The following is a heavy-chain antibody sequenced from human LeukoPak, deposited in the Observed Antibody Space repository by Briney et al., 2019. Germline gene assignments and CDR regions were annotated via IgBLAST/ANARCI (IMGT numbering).Heavy chain of an antibody. CDR2: INPNSGGT. CDR3: ARDGRFLEWLLDY. Sequence: ASVKVSCKASGYTFTDYYMHWVRQAPGQGLEWMGWINPNSGGTNYAQKFQGRVTMTRDTSISTAYMELSRLRSDDTAVYYCARDGRFLEWLLDYWGQGTLVTVSS. V-gene: IGHV1-2*02. D-gene: IGHD3-3*01. CDR1: GYTFTDYY. J-gene: IGHJ4*02.